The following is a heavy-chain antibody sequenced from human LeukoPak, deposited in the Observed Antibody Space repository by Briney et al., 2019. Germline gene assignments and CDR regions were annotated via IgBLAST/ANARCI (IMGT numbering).Heavy chain of an antibody. D-gene: IGHD3-10*01. CDR1: RGSISRSNW. V-gene: IGHV4-4*02. Sequence: SGTLSLTRAVSRGSISRSNWLSWVRQPPGKGLGWVGEIYHSGSTNYNPSLKSRVTISVDKSKNQFSLKLSSVTAADTAVYYCARGRVRGVIITPYYYYGMDVWGKGTTVTVSS. CDR3: ARGRVRGVIITPYYYYGMDV. J-gene: IGHJ6*04. CDR2: IYHSGST.